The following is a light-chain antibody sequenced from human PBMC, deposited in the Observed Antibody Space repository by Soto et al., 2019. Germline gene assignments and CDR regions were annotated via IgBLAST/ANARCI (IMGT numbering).Light chain of an antibody. CDR1: QSVSSY. CDR3: QQRSNWPLT. V-gene: IGKV3-11*01. Sequence: EIVLTQSPATLSLSPGERATLSCRASQSVSSYLAWYQQKPGQAPRLLIYDASNRAPGVPARFSGSGFGTGLPPTIRSPGPESFGGFYCQQRSNWPLTFGGGTKVEIK. J-gene: IGKJ4*01. CDR2: DAS.